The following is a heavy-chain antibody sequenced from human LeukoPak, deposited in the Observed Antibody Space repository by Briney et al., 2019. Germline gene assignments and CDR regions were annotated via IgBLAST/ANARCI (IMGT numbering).Heavy chain of an antibody. CDR1: TGSINSYF. Sequence: SETLSLTCSVSTGSINSYFWGWVRQSAGKGLEWIGRIYTTGTTNYSPSLKSRLSMSVDTSKNQFSLRLTSVTAADTAVYYCGRQGYTASYYFLDYWSQGALVTVSS. CDR3: GRQGYTASYYFLDY. CDR2: IYTTGTT. V-gene: IGHV4-4*07. D-gene: IGHD1-26*01. J-gene: IGHJ4*02.